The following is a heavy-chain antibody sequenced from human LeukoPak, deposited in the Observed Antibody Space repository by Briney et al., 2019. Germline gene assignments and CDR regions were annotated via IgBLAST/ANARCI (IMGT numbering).Heavy chain of an antibody. Sequence: SETLSLTCTVPGASVSSATYYWSWIRQPPGKGLEWIGYVYFSGSTNYKASLKSRVTISLDTSNNQFSLKLSSVTAADTALYYCARLRVAEYYFDSWGQGTLVTVSS. CDR2: VYFSGST. V-gene: IGHV4-61*01. CDR1: GASVSSATYY. D-gene: IGHD6-13*01. J-gene: IGHJ4*02. CDR3: ARLRVAEYYFDS.